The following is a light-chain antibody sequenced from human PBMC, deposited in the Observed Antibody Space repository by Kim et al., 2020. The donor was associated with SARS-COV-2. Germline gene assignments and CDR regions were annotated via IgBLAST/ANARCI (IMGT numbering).Light chain of an antibody. V-gene: IGKV1-6*01. CDR1: QDIVNE. CDR2: GAS. J-gene: IGKJ5*01. CDR3: LQDYYYPLT. Sequence: ASVGDRVTITCRASQDIVNELVWYLQKPGKAPELLIYGASTVQSGVPSRFSGSGFGTDFTLTISSLQPEDFATYYCLQDYYYPLTFGQGTRLEIK.